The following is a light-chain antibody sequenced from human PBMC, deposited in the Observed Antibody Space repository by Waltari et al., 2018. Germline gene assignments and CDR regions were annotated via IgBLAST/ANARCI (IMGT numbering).Light chain of an antibody. CDR2: GAS. CDR1: QSVSSE. Sequence: ETVMTQSPGTLSVSPGDRVTLSCRASQSVSSELAWYQQKPGQTPRLLIYGASNGVTAIPARFSGSGSGTEFTLTISSLQPEDFAVYYCQQYSNWPLTFGGGTKVEVK. J-gene: IGKJ4*01. V-gene: IGKV3-15*01. CDR3: QQYSNWPLT.